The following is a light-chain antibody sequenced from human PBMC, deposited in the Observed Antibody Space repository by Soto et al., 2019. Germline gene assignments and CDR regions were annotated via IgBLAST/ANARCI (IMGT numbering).Light chain of an antibody. V-gene: IGKV3-15*01. CDR1: QSVSTN. CDR2: GAS. Sequence: EIVMTQSPATLSVYPGERVSLSCRASQSVSTNLAWYQQKPGQAPRLLIYGASARATGFPGRFSGSGSGTEFALNIRSLQSADLAVYYCQQSDNWPRSFVQANKVEIQ. CDR3: QQSDNWPRS. J-gene: IGKJ1*01.